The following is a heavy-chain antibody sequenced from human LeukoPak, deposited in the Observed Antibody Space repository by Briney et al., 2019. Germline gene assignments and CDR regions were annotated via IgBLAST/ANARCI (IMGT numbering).Heavy chain of an antibody. D-gene: IGHD3-22*01. CDR1: GGSFSGYY. CDR3: ARGRDSSGYYDFDY. V-gene: IGHV4-34*01. CDR2: INHSGST. Sequence: SETLSLTCAVYGGSFSGYYWSWIRQPPGEGLEWIGEINHSGSTNYNPSLKSRVTISVDTSKNQFSLKLSSVTAADTAVYYCARGRDSSGYYDFDYWGQGTLVTVSS. J-gene: IGHJ4*02.